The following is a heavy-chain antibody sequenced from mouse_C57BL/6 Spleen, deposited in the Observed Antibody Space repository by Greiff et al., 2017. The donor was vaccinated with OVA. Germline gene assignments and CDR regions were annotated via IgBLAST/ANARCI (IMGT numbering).Heavy chain of an antibody. D-gene: IGHD2-2*01. CDR2: IRNKSSNYAT. CDR3: VREGLSPYYFDY. CDR1: GFTFNTYA. V-gene: IGHV10-3*01. Sequence: DVMLVESGGGLVQPKGSLKLSCAASGFTFNTYAMHWVRQAPGKGLEWVARIRNKSSNYATYYADSVKDRFTISRDDSQSMLYLQMNNLKTEDTAMYYCVREGLSPYYFDYWGQGTTLTVSS. J-gene: IGHJ2*01.